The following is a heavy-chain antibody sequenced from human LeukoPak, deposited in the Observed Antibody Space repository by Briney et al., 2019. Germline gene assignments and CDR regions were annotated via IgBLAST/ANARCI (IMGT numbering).Heavy chain of an antibody. J-gene: IGHJ5*02. Sequence: GGSLTLSCAASGFTFSDYYMSWIRQAPGKGLEWVSYISSSGDTIYYADSVKGRFTISRDNAKNLLYLQMNSLRVEDTAVYYCARDSCSGGSCYFDPWGQGTLVTVSS. CDR1: GFTFSDYY. CDR3: ARDSCSGGSCYFDP. CDR2: ISSSGDTI. D-gene: IGHD2-15*01. V-gene: IGHV3-11*04.